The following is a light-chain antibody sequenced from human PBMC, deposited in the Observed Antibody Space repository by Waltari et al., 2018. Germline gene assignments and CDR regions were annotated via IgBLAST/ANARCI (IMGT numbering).Light chain of an antibody. V-gene: IGKV4-1*01. CDR3: QQYFSTPRT. CDR1: QSVLYSSNNKNY. CDR2: WAS. J-gene: IGKJ1*01. Sequence: DIVMTQSPDSLAVSLGERATINCKSSQSVLYSSNNKNYLAWYQQKAGQPPKLLIYWASTRESGVPDRFSGSGYGTDFTLSISSLQAEDVAVYYCQQYFSTPRTFGQGTKVEIK.